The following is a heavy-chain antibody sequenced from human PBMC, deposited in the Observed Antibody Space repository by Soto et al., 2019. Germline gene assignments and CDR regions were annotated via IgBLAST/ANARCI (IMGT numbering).Heavy chain of an antibody. Sequence: SHTLSLTYTVSGRSISTSSYYWGWIRQLPGKGLEWIGSIYYSGSTYYNPSLKSRVTISVDTSKNQFSLKLSSVTAADTAVYYCARHNGPLYVGYYYDMDVWGQGTTVT. D-gene: IGHD3-16*01. CDR2: IYYSGST. CDR3: ARHNGPLYVGYYYDMDV. V-gene: IGHV4-39*01. J-gene: IGHJ6*02. CDR1: GRSISTSSYY.